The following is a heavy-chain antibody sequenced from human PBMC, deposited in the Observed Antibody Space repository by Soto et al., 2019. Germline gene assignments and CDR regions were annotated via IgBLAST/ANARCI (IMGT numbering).Heavy chain of an antibody. CDR1: GGSFSGYY. D-gene: IGHD2-2*02. J-gene: IGHJ5*02. CDR3: ARALVKGVPAAIGWFDP. CDR2: INHSGST. Sequence: PSETLSLTCAVYGGSFSGYYWSWIRQPPGKGLEWIGEINHSGSTNYNPSLKSRVTISVDTSKNQFSLKLSSVTAADTAVYYCARALVKGVPAAIGWFDPWGQGTLVTVPQ. V-gene: IGHV4-34*01.